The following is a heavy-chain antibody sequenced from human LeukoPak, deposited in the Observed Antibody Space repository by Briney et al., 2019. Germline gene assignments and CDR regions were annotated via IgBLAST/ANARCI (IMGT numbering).Heavy chain of an antibody. Sequence: GASVKVSCKGSGYSFVDYYIHWVRQAPGQGLEWMGIINTNGGSTDYAPKFQGRVSVTRDTSTRTVYLELGRLTSEDTAVYFCAREGTVTTGDFDFWGQGSLVTVSS. J-gene: IGHJ4*02. V-gene: IGHV1-46*01. D-gene: IGHD4-17*01. CDR1: GYSFVDYY. CDR2: INTNGGST. CDR3: AREGTVTTGDFDF.